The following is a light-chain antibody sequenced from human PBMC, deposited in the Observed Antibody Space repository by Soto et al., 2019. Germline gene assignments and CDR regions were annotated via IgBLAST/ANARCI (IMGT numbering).Light chain of an antibody. CDR3: QQYNNWPGT. CDR1: QSLNGD. CDR2: GAS. J-gene: IGKJ1*01. Sequence: IVMTQSPATLSMSPVERATLSCRASQSLNGDLAWYQQKPGQSPRLLIFGASIRATGIPARFSGSGSGTEFTLTIGSLQSEDCALYYCQQYNNWPGTFGQGTKVDIK. V-gene: IGKV3-15*01.